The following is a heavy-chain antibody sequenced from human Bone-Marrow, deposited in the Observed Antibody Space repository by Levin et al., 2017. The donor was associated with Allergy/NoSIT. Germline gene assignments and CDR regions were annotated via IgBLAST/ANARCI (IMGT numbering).Heavy chain of an antibody. V-gene: IGHV4-31*03. Sequence: SQTLSLTCTVSGGSIRSGGYYWSWIRQHPGKGLEWIGYIYDSGSTSYNPSLESRVAISVDTSKNQFYLKLTSLTASDTAVYYCARIPDTTSEFDYWGQGTLVTVSS. D-gene: IGHD5-18*01. CDR3: ARIPDTTSEFDY. CDR2: IYDSGST. CDR1: GGSIRSGGYY. J-gene: IGHJ4*02.